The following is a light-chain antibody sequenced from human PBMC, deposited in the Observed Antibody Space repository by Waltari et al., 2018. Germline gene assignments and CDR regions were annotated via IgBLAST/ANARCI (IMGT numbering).Light chain of an antibody. CDR3: QHSYSTPYT. Sequence: DIQMTQSPPSLSASVGDRVTITCQASQDISNYLNWYQQKPGKAPKLLIYDASNLETGVPSRFSGSGSGTDFTFTISSLQPEDIATYYCQHSYSTPYTFGQGTKLEIK. J-gene: IGKJ2*01. CDR2: DAS. V-gene: IGKV1-33*01. CDR1: QDISNY.